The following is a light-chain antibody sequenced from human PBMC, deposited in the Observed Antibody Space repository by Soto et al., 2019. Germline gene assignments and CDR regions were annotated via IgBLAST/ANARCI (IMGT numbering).Light chain of an antibody. J-gene: IGLJ3*02. CDR3: QAYDYTLTASV. CDR1: TSNLGAGYD. V-gene: IGLV1-40*01. Sequence: QSVLTQPPSVSGAPGQRVTLSCTGNTSNLGAGYDVHWYQQLPGAAPKLVIFGNRNRPSGVPERFSGSKSGTSASLAITGLQAEDEADYYSQAYDYTLTASVFGGGTKLTVL. CDR2: GNR.